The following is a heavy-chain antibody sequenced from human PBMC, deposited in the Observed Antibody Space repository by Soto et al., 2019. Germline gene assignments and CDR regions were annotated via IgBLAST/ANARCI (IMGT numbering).Heavy chain of an antibody. D-gene: IGHD2-21*01. CDR3: AGLYCGDDCYHLDY. Sequence: QLQLQESGPGLVKPSETLSLTCTVSGGSISSSSYYWGWIRQPPGKGLEWIGSIYYSGSTYYNPSIKSRVTITLDTSKNQFSLKLSSVTAADTAVYYCAGLYCGDDCYHLDYWGQGTLVTVSS. CDR2: IYYSGST. CDR1: GGSISSSSYY. V-gene: IGHV4-39*01. J-gene: IGHJ4*02.